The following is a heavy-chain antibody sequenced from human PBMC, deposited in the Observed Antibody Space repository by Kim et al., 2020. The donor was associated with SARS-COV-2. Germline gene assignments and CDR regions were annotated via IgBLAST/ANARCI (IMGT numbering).Heavy chain of an antibody. CDR2: IESDASST. Sequence: GGSLRLSCAASGFTFSDYWMHWVRQAPGKGLVWVSRIESDASSTNYADFVKGRFSISRDNAKNTLFLQMNSLRAEDTAVYYCARGFRLGVWGQGTTVIVSS. CDR3: ARGFRLGV. J-gene: IGHJ6*02. CDR1: GFTFSDYW. V-gene: IGHV3-74*01.